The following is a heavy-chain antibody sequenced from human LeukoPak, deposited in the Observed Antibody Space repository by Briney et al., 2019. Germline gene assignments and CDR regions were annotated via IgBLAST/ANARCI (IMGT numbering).Heavy chain of an antibody. J-gene: IGHJ4*02. CDR3: ARDSSSSLTFDY. V-gene: IGHV3-23*01. CDR2: ISDSGGTT. Sequence: GGSLRLSCAASGFTFSSYAMSWVRQAPGKGLEWVSDISDSGGTTYYADSVKGRFTISRDNSKNTLYPQMNSLRAEDTAVYYCARDSSSSLTFDYWGQGTLVTVSS. D-gene: IGHD6-6*01. CDR1: GFTFSSYA.